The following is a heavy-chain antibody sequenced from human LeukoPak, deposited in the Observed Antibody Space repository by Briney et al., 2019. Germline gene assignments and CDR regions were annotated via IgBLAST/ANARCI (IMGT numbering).Heavy chain of an antibody. D-gene: IGHD1-26*01. Sequence: PVKVSCKASGGTFSSYAISWVRQAPGQGLEWMGRIIPILGIANYAQKFQGRVTITADKSTSTAYMELSSLRSEDTAVYYCARDSGSYSDYWGQGTLVTVSS. CDR3: ARDSGSYSDY. CDR1: GGTFSSYA. CDR2: IIPILGIA. V-gene: IGHV1-69*04. J-gene: IGHJ4*02.